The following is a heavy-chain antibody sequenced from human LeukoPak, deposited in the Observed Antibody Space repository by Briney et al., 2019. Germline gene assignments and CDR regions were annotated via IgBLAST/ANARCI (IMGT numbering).Heavy chain of an antibody. CDR2: IYYSRNT. D-gene: IGHD3-10*01. CDR1: GGPISSDY. V-gene: IGHV4-59*08. CDR3: ALLGGGPPMATPDY. J-gene: IGHJ4*02. Sequence: ASETLSLTCIVSGGPISSDYWTWIRQPPGKGLEWIGDIYYSRNTRYNPSLKSRVTISVDTSKNQFSLKLTSVTVADTAVYFCALLGGGPPMATPDYWGQGTLVTVSS.